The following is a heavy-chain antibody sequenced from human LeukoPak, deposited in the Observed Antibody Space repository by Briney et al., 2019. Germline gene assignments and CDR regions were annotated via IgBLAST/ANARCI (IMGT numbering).Heavy chain of an antibody. CDR2: INPNSGGT. D-gene: IGHD3-3*01. Sequence: GASVKVSCKASGYTFTGYYMHWVRQAPGQGLEWMGWINPNSGGTNYAQKFQGRVTMTRDTSISTAYMELSRLRSDDTAVYYCARDTDFWSGYNWFDPWGQGTLVTVSA. CDR1: GYTFTGYY. V-gene: IGHV1-2*02. CDR3: ARDTDFWSGYNWFDP. J-gene: IGHJ5*02.